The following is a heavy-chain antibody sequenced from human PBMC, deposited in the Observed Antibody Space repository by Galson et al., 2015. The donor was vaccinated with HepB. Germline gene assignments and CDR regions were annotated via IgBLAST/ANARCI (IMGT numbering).Heavy chain of an antibody. V-gene: IGHV1-3*01. CDR1: GYTFTSYA. D-gene: IGHD3-10*01. J-gene: IGHJ4*02. CDR2: INAGNGNT. CDR3: ARDQGRVFPVLNFDY. Sequence: SVKVSCKASGYTFTSYAMHWVRQAPGQRLEWMGWINAGNGNTKYSQKFQGRVTITRDTSASTAYMELSSLRSEDTAVYYCARDQGRVFPVLNFDYWGQGTLVTVSS.